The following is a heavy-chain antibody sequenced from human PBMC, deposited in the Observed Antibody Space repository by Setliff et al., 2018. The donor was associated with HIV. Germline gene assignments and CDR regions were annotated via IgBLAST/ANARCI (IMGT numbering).Heavy chain of an antibody. CDR1: GGSFSDYY. J-gene: IGHJ5*02. CDR2: INHSGTT. CDR3: ARGIAMNRGVPQGWLDT. V-gene: IGHV4-34*01. D-gene: IGHD3-10*01. Sequence: SETLSLTCTVSGGSFSDYYWSWIRQPPGKGLEWIGEINHSGTTNSNPSLKSRVTISVDTSKNQFSLRLTSVTAADTAVYYCARGIAMNRGVPQGWLDTWGQGTLVTVSS.